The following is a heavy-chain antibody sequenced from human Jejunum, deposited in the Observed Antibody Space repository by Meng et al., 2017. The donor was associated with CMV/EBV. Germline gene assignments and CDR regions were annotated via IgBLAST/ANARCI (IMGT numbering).Heavy chain of an antibody. D-gene: IGHD1-14*01. Sequence: GGASGGTCGSYYISWLRQAARQGLEWMGWINTKNGGPRYAAKFQGRVTLTSDTSLNTAFLDLSGLTSDDTAVYYCTRRKTDTGWVYWGQGTLVTVSS. CDR2: INTKNGGP. CDR1: GGTCGSYY. J-gene: IGHJ4*02. CDR3: TRRKTDTGWVY. V-gene: IGHV1-2*02.